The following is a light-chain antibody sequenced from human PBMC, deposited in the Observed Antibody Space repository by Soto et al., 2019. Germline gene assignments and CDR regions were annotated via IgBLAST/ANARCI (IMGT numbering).Light chain of an antibody. Sequence: EAVLTQSPATLSVSPGERATLSCRASQSVATNLAWYQQRPGQAPRLLIYGASKRAIGLPARFSGSGPGTEFTLTITSLQSEDFAVYYCQQYNNWPQTFGQGTKVEIK. J-gene: IGKJ1*01. CDR1: QSVATN. V-gene: IGKV3-15*01. CDR2: GAS. CDR3: QQYNNWPQT.